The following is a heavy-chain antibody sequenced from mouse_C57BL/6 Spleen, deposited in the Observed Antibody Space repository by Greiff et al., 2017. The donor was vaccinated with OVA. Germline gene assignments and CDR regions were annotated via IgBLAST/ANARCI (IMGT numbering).Heavy chain of an antibody. J-gene: IGHJ2*01. CDR3: ARSLYDGYYEGDY. CDR2: IRNKANGYTT. CDR1: GFTFTDYY. D-gene: IGHD2-3*01. V-gene: IGHV7-3*01. Sequence: EVHLVESGGGLVQPGGSLSLSCAASGFTFTDYYMSWVRQPPGKALEWLGFIRNKANGYTTEYSASVKGRFTISRDNSQSILYLQMNALRAEDSATYYCARSLYDGYYEGDYWGQGTTLTVSS.